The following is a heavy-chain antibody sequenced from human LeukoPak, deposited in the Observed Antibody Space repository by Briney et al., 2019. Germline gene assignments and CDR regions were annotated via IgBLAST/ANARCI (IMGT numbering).Heavy chain of an antibody. V-gene: IGHV3-23*01. Sequence: GGSLRLSCAASGFTFNTYVMNWVRQAPGKGLEWVSSISGSGDSTFYADSVKGRFTISRDNAKNSLYLQMNSLRAEDTAVYYCAKGSGSYLTGGYYYYYYMDVWGKGTTVTISS. D-gene: IGHD1-26*01. CDR1: GFTFNTYV. J-gene: IGHJ6*03. CDR2: ISGSGDST. CDR3: AKGSGSYLTGGYYYYYYMDV.